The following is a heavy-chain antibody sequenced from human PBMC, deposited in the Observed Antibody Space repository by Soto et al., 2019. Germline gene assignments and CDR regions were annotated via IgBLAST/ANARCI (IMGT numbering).Heavy chain of an antibody. CDR1: GGSISSSSYY. V-gene: IGHV4-39*01. Sequence: QLQLQESGPGLVKPSETLSLTCTVSGGSISSSSYYWGWIRQPPGKGLEWIGSIYYSGSTYYNPSLKSRVTISVDTSKNQFSLKLSSVTAADTAVYYCARLVDTDAFDIWGQGTMVTVSS. CDR3: ARLVDTDAFDI. J-gene: IGHJ3*02. CDR2: IYYSGST.